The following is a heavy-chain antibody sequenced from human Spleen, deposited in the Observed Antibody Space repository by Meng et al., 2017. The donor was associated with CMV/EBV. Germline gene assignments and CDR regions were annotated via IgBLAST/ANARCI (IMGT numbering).Heavy chain of an antibody. CDR2: INHSGST. CDR1: GGSFSGYY. Sequence: SQTLSLTCAVYGGSFSGYYWSWIRQPPGKGLEWIGEINHSGSTNYNPSLKSRVTISVDTSKNQFSLKLSSVTAADTAVYYCASHAAPYYDFWSGYYTGGDAFDIWGQGTMVTVSS. CDR3: ASHAAPYYDFWSGYYTGGDAFDI. J-gene: IGHJ3*02. V-gene: IGHV4-34*01. D-gene: IGHD3-3*01.